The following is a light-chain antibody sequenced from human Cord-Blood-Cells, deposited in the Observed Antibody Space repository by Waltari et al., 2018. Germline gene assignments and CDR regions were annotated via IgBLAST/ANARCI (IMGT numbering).Light chain of an antibody. Sequence: SCRATQCLYKTHLALYPQKPGQRTRLLIHGAAIRSTGIPDRFNGSGSGTDFTFTISRLDPEDFAVFYCQQYGSSLWTFGQGTKVEIK. CDR2: GAA. J-gene: IGKJ1*01. CDR1: QCLYKTH. CDR3: QQYGSSLWT. V-gene: IGKV3-20*01.